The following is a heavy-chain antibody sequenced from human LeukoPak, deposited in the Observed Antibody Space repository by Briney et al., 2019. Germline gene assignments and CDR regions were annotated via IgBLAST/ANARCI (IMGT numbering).Heavy chain of an antibody. D-gene: IGHD6-19*01. CDR3: ARGSAVAGTVLGYYGMDV. V-gene: IGHV4-59*01. CDR2: IYYSGST. CDR1: GRSISSYY. J-gene: IGHJ6*02. Sequence: SETLSLTCTVSGRSISSYYWSWIRQPPGKGLEWIGYIYYSGSTNYNPSLKSRVTISVDTSKNQFSLKLSSVTAADTAVYYCARGSAVAGTVLGYYGMDVWGQGTTVTVSS.